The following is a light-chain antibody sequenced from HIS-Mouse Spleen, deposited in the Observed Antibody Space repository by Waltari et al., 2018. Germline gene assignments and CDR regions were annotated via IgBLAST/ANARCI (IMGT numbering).Light chain of an antibody. Sequence: QSALTQPASVSGSPGQSITISCTGTSSDVGSYNLVSWYQQHPGKAPKLMIYEGSKRPSGVSNRFSGSKSGNTVSLTISGLQAEDEADYSCCSYAGSSTHVVFGGGTKLTVL. J-gene: IGLJ2*01. V-gene: IGLV2-23*01. CDR3: CSYAGSSTHVV. CDR1: SSDVGSYNL. CDR2: EGS.